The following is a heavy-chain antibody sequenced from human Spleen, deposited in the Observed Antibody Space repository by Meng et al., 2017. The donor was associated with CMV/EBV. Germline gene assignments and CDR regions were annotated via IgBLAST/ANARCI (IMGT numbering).Heavy chain of an antibody. D-gene: IGHD3/OR15-3a*01. CDR1: GYTFTGYY. CDR2: INPNGGST. Sequence: ASVKVSCKASGYTFTGYYVHWVRQAPGQGLEWMGWINPNGGSTNYAQKFQDRVTMIGDTSISTAYMELSSRRSDDTAIYYCAIGLRALYAMDVWGQGTTVTVSS. CDR3: AIGLRALYAMDV. J-gene: IGHJ6*02. V-gene: IGHV1-2*02.